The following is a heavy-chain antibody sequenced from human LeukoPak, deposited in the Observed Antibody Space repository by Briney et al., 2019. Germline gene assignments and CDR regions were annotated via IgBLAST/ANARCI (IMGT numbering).Heavy chain of an antibody. V-gene: IGHV1-69*05. D-gene: IGHD6-13*01. CDR3: ARGNIAAAGPPGGYYYYYMDV. CDR2: IIPIFGTA. J-gene: IGHJ6*03. CDR1: GGTFSTYA. Sequence: SVKVSCKASGGTFSTYAISWVRQAPGQGLEWMGRIIPIFGTANYAQKFQGRVTITTDESTSTAYMELSSLRSEDTAVYYCARGNIAAAGPPGGYYYYYMDVGEKGPTVPFPS.